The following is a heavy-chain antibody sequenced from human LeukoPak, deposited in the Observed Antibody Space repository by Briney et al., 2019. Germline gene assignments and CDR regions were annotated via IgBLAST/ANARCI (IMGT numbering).Heavy chain of an antibody. Sequence: GASVKVSCKASGYTFTSYDINWVRQATGQGLEWMGWMNPNSGNTGYAQKFQGRVTMTRNTSISTAYMELSSLRSEDTAVYYCARAHPPYDSDYYYGMDIWGQGTTVTVSS. CDR2: MNPNSGNT. J-gene: IGHJ6*02. D-gene: IGHD5-12*01. V-gene: IGHV1-8*01. CDR1: GYTFTSYD. CDR3: ARAHPPYDSDYYYGMDI.